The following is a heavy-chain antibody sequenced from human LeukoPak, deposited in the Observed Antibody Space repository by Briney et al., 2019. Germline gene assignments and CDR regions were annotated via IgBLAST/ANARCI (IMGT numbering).Heavy chain of an antibody. CDR3: AAALDYGGEPDAFDI. Sequence: SVKVSCKASGFTFTSSAVQWVRQARGQRLEWIGWIVVGSGNTNYAQKFQERVTITRDMSTSTAYMELSSLRSEDTAVYYCAAALDYGGEPDAFDIWGQGTMVTVSS. V-gene: IGHV1-58*01. CDR1: GFTFTSSA. D-gene: IGHD4-23*01. J-gene: IGHJ3*02. CDR2: IVVGSGNT.